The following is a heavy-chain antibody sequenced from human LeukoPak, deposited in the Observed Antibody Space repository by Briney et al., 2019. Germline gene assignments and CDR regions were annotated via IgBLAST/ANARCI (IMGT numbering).Heavy chain of an antibody. J-gene: IGHJ6*02. Sequence: PSETLSLTCTVSGGSISSYYWSWIRQPPGKGLEWIGYIYYSGSTYYNPSLKSRVTISVDTSKNQFSLKLSSVTAADTAVYYCARVPSSFIYDFWSRDYGMDVWGQGTTVTVSS. CDR3: ARVPSSFIYDFWSRDYGMDV. CDR2: IYYSGST. CDR1: GGSISSYY. D-gene: IGHD3-3*01. V-gene: IGHV4-59*12.